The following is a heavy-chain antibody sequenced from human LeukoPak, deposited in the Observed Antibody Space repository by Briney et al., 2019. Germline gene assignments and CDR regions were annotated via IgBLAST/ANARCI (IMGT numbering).Heavy chain of an antibody. J-gene: IGHJ4*02. V-gene: IGHV3-33*01. CDR1: GFTFSSYG. CDR3: ARGWRTFDY. Sequence: GRSLRLSWAASGFTFSSYGMHWVRQAPGKGLEWVAVIWYDGSNKYYADSVKGRFTISRDNSKNTLYLQMNSLRAEDTAVYYCARGWRTFDYWGQGTLVTVSS. CDR2: IWYDGSNK. D-gene: IGHD3-3*01.